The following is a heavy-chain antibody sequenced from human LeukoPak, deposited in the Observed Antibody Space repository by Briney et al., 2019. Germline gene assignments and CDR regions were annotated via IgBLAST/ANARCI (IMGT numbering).Heavy chain of an antibody. CDR3: ARVERATTVFDY. Sequence: GRSLRLSCTGSGFNFHDHAMGWLRQAPGKGLEWIAILDNKPYEGGLKYAPSVKDRFTFSRDDSKTLAHLQMNSLKTEDTAVYYCARVERATTVFDYWGQGTLVTVSS. J-gene: IGHJ4*02. CDR2: LDNKPYEGGL. CDR1: GFNFHDHA. V-gene: IGHV3-49*03. D-gene: IGHD5-24*01.